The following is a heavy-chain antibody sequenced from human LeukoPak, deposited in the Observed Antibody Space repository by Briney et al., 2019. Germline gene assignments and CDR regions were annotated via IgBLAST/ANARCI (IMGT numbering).Heavy chain of an antibody. J-gene: IGHJ6*03. D-gene: IGHD5-18*01. CDR1: GFTFSSYG. V-gene: IGHV3-30*02. Sequence: PGGSLRLSCAASGFTFSSYGMHWVRQAPGKGLEWVAYIRYDGSNKFYADSVKGRFTISRDNSKNTLDLQMNSLRAEDTAVYYCAKCGGKTHSYGFLHLGLCHYMDVWGKGTTVTISS. CDR3: AKCGGKTHSYGFLHLGLCHYMDV. CDR2: IRYDGSNK.